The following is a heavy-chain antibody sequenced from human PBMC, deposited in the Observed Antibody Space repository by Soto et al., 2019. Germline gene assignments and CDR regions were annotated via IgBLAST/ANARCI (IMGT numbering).Heavy chain of an antibody. V-gene: IGHV1-69*06. D-gene: IGHD5-18*01. Sequence: SVKVSCKASGGTFSSYAISWVRQAPGQGLEWMGGIIPIFGTANYAQKFQGRVTITADKSTSTAYMELSSLRSEDTAVYYCARHYCQRWIPSEGCDAFDIWGQGTMVTVSS. J-gene: IGHJ3*02. CDR1: GGTFSSYA. CDR2: IIPIFGTA. CDR3: ARHYCQRWIPSEGCDAFDI.